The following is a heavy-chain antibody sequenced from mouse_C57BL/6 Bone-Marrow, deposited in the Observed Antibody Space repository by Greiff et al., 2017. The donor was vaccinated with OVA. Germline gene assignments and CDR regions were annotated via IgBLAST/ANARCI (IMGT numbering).Heavy chain of an antibody. CDR2: IDPENGDT. D-gene: IGHD1-1*01. Sequence: VQLQQSGTELVRPGASVKLSCTASGFNIKDDYMHWVKQRPEQGLEWIGWIDPENGDTEYASKFQGKATITADTSSSTAYMQLSSLTSEDSAVYYCAREPFITTVVADWYFDVWGTGTTVTVSS. CDR1: GFNIKDDY. V-gene: IGHV14-4*01. CDR3: AREPFITTVVADWYFDV. J-gene: IGHJ1*03.